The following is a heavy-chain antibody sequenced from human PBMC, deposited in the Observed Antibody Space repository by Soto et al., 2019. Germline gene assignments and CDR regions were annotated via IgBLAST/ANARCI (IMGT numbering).Heavy chain of an antibody. V-gene: IGHV3-7*03. CDR3: ARLAGVPYFDC. Sequence: PGGSLRLSCAASGFTFSNSRMSWVRQAPGKGLESVGNIKPDGSEKYYVDSLKGRFTISRDNTKNSLYLQMNSLTVDDTAVYYCARLAGVPYFDCWGQGTLVTVSS. CDR1: GFTFSNSR. CDR2: IKPDGSEK. D-gene: IGHD3-10*01. J-gene: IGHJ4*02.